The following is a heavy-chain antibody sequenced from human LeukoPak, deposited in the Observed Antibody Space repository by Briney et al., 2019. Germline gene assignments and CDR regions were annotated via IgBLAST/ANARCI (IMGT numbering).Heavy chain of an antibody. Sequence: PGGSLRLSCAVSGFSFSNYWMSWVRQAPGKGLEWVANIKQDGSEKYYADTVKGRFTISRDNAKNSLYLQMNSLRAEDTAMYYCTRNHYYASETSETSYNPFDYWGQGTLVTVSS. CDR2: IKQDGSEK. D-gene: IGHD3-10*01. V-gene: IGHV3-7*01. CDR1: GFSFSNYW. CDR3: TRNHYYASETSETSYNPFDY. J-gene: IGHJ4*02.